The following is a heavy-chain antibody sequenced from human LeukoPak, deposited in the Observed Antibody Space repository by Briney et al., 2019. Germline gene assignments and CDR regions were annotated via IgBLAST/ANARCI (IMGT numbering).Heavy chain of an antibody. CDR1: GGTFSSYA. Sequence: SVKVSCKASGGTFSSYAISWVRQAPGQGLEWMGGIIPIFGTANYAQKFQGRVTITADESTSTAYMELSSLRSDDTAVYYCARGPEPYEPDYWGQGTLVTVSS. CDR3: ARGPEPYEPDY. D-gene: IGHD3-3*01. CDR2: IIPIFGTA. V-gene: IGHV1-69*13. J-gene: IGHJ4*02.